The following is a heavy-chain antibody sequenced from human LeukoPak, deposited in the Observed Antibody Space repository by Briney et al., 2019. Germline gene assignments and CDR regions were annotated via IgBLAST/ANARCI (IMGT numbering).Heavy chain of an antibody. D-gene: IGHD3-16*02. J-gene: IGHJ3*01. Sequence: GGSLRLSCAASGFTFSDSAMTWVRQVAGEGLEWVSLISSSGGNTYYADSVKGRFTISRDNSKNTLSLQMNSLRVEDTAIYYCAKDIQLSTWGLGTMVTVSS. CDR2: ISSSGGNT. CDR3: AKDIQLST. V-gene: IGHV3-23*01. CDR1: GFTFSDSA.